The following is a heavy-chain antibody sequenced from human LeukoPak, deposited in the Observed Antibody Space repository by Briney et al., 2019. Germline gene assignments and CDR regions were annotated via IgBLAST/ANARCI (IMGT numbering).Heavy chain of an antibody. CDR2: ISYDGSNK. V-gene: IGHV3-30*18. CDR3: AKGGVPVVSPAVN. D-gene: IGHD2-2*01. J-gene: IGHJ4*02. CDR1: GFTFSSYS. Sequence: GGSLRLSCAASGFTFSSYSMNWVHQAPGKGLEWVAVISYDGSNKYYADSVKGRFTISRDNSKNTLYLQMNSLRAEDTAVYYCAKGGVPVVSPAVNWGQGTLVTVSS.